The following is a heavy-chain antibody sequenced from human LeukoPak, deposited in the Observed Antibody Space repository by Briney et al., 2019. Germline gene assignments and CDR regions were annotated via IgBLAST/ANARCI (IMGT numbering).Heavy chain of an antibody. J-gene: IGHJ5*02. CDR2: ISYDGSNK. V-gene: IGHV3-30-3*01. CDR3: ARAQTTSRYCSSTSCFGFDP. CDR1: GFTFSSYA. D-gene: IGHD2-2*01. Sequence: GRSLRLSCAASGFTFSSYAMHWVRQAPGKGLEWVAVISYDGSNKYYADSVKGRFTISRDNSKNTLYLQMNSLRAEDTAVYYCARAQTTSRYCSSTSCFGFDPWGQGTPVTVSS.